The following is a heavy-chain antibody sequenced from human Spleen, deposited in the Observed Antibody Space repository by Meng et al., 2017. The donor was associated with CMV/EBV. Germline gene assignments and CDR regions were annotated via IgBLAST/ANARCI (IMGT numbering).Heavy chain of an antibody. J-gene: IGHJ6*02. CDR1: GGTFSSYA. V-gene: IGHV1-69*05. Sequence: SVKVSCKASGGTFSSYAISWVRQAPGQGLEWMGGIIPIFGTANYAQKFQGRVTITTDESTSTAYMELSSLRSEDTAVYYCARLEGITGTTEILYYYGMDVWGQGTTVTVSS. CDR2: IIPIFGTA. D-gene: IGHD1-7*01. CDR3: ARLEGITGTTEILYYYGMDV.